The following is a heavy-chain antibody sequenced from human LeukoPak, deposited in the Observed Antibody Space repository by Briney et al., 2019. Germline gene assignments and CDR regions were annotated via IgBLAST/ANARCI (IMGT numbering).Heavy chain of an antibody. CDR3: ARGRPAPFDI. V-gene: IGHV4-34*01. CDR1: GGSFSNYY. J-gene: IGHJ3*02. CDR2: INHSGST. Sequence: PSETLSLTCAVYGGSFSNYYWSWIRQPPGKGLEWIGEINHSGSTNYNPSLKSRVTISVDTSKNQFSLKLSSVTAADTAVYYCARGRPAPFDIWGQGTMVTVSS.